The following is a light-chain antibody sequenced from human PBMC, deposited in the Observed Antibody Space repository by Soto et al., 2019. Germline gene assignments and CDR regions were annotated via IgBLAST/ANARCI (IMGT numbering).Light chain of an antibody. V-gene: IGKV1-9*01. CDR1: QGISSY. CDR3: QQHSTCPHT. J-gene: IGKJ4*01. Sequence: IQLIQSPSSLSASVGDRVTITCRASQGISSYLAWCQQKPGKAPKVLIYAASTLQSGVPSRFSGSGSGTDFTLTTSSLQTEDFATYYYQQHSTCPHTFGGGTKVEIK. CDR2: AAS.